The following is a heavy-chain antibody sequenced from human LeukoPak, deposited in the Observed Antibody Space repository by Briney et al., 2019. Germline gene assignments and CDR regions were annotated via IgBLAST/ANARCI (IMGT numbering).Heavy chain of an antibody. J-gene: IGHJ4*02. V-gene: IGHV3-23*01. D-gene: IGHD6-19*01. CDR3: AKAREWLDEFDY. CDR1: GFTFSSYE. CDR2: ISGSGGST. Sequence: GGSLRLSCAASGFTFSSYEMNWVRQAPGKGLEWVSAISGSGGSTYYADSVKGRFTISRDNSKNTLYLQMNSLRAEDTAVYYCAKAREWLDEFDYWGQGTLVTVSS.